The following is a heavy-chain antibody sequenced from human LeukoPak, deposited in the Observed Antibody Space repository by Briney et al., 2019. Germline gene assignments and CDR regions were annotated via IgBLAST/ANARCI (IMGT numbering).Heavy chain of an antibody. CDR1: GYTFTSYD. Sequence: GASVKVSCKASGYTFTSYDINWVRQATGQGLEWMGWMNTNSGNTGYAQKFQGRVTTTKITSISTAYMELSSLRSEDTAVYYCARGRKKWQQLVLYYWGQGTLVTVSS. D-gene: IGHD6-13*01. CDR3: ARGRKKWQQLVLYY. J-gene: IGHJ4*02. CDR2: MNTNSGNT. V-gene: IGHV1-8*01.